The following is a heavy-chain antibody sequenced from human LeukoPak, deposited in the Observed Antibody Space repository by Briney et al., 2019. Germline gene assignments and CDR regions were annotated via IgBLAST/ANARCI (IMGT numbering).Heavy chain of an antibody. J-gene: IGHJ3*02. CDR2: IWYDGSNE. Sequence: PGGSLRLSCAASGFTFSSYGMHWVRQAPGKGLEWVAVIWYDGSNEYYADSVRGRFTISRDNSKNTLFLQMSSLRADDTAVYYCTRDNQYSTSWYSRGALDIWGQGTKLTVSS. D-gene: IGHD6-13*01. V-gene: IGHV3-33*08. CDR3: TRDNQYSTSWYSRGALDI. CDR1: GFTFSSYG.